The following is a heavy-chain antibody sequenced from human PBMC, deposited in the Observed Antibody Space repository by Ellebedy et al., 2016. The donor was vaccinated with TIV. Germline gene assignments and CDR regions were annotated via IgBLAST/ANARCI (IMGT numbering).Heavy chain of an antibody. J-gene: IGHJ4*02. CDR3: ARIVSIAAALDY. D-gene: IGHD6-13*01. CDR1: GFSLSNARMG. V-gene: IGHV2-26*01. Sequence: SGPTLVKPTETLTLTCTVSGFSLSNARMGVSWIRQPPGKALEWLAHIFSNDEKSYSTSLKSRLTISKDTSKSQVVLTMTNMDPVDTATYYCARIVSIAAALDYWGQGTLVTVSS. CDR2: IFSNDEK.